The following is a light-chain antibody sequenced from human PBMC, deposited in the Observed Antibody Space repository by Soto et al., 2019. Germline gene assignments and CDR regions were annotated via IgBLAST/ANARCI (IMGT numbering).Light chain of an antibody. V-gene: IGKV1-6*01. J-gene: IGKJ1*01. CDR1: QGIRND. CDR3: LQDYNYPRT. CDR2: AAY. Sequence: AIQMTQSPSSLSAFVGDSVTITCRASQGIRNDLGWYRQKPGKAPELLIYAAYTLQSGVPPRFSGSGSGTDFTLTISNLQPEDFATYYCLQDYNYPRTFDQGTKVEIK.